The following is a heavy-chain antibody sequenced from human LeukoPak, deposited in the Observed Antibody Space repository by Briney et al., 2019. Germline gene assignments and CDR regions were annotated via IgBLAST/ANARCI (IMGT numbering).Heavy chain of an antibody. CDR2: LSGSGGTT. CDR3: VKDRPPNVFYFDSQPFGR. J-gene: IGHJ4*02. V-gene: IGHV3-23*01. CDR1: GFPFSSYA. D-gene: IGHD3-22*01. Sequence: AGGSLRLSCVVSGFPFSSYAMSWVRQAPGRGLEWVAGLSGSGGTTYYADSVKGRFTVSRDNSKDTLFLHMNSLRDEDTAVYYCVKDRPPNVFYFDSQPFGRWGQGTLVTVSS.